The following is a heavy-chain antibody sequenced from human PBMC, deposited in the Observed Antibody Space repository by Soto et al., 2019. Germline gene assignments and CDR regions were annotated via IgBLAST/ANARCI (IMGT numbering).Heavy chain of an antibody. CDR2: IYPGDSDT. CDR1: GYSFTSYW. V-gene: IGHV5-51*01. J-gene: IGHJ4*02. D-gene: IGHD1-1*01. CDR3: ARHSPLEHEDY. Sequence: PVESLKISCNGSGYSFTSYWIGWVGQMPGKGLEWMGIIYPGDSDTRYSPSFQGQVTISADKSISTAYLQWSSLKASDTAMYYCARHSPLEHEDYWGQGTLVTVSS.